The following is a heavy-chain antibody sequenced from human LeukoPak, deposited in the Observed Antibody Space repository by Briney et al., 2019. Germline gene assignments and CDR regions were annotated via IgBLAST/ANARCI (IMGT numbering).Heavy chain of an antibody. Sequence: TGRSLRLSCAASGFTFSSYWVHWVRQVPGKGLVWVARINPGGSSITYADSVKGRFTISRDNAKNTLYLQMDSLRAEDTGVYYCARSNQADDYWGQGTLVTVSS. J-gene: IGHJ4*02. CDR2: INPGGSSI. D-gene: IGHD1-14*01. CDR3: ARSNQADDY. CDR1: GFTFSSYW. V-gene: IGHV3-74*01.